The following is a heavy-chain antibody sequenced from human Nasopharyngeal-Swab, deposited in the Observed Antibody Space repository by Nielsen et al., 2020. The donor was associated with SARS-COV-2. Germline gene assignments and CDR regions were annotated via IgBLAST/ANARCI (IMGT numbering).Heavy chain of an antibody. CDR1: RMMFSDYE. V-gene: IGHV3-48*03. Sequence: GGSLRLSCEASRMMFSDYEMNWVRQAPGKGLEWVSYISSSGSTTYYADSVKGRFTISRDNTKNSLFLQMNRLSAEDTAVYYCASSPFITVMERALDHWGQGTLVTVPS. D-gene: IGHD3-22*01. J-gene: IGHJ4*02. CDR2: ISSSGSTT. CDR3: ASSPFITVMERALDH.